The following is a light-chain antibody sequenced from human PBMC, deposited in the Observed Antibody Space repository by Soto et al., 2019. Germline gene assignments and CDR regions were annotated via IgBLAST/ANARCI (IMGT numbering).Light chain of an antibody. CDR3: LQYDSYPYS. CDR2: DAS. Sequence: DIPVTQSPSTLSASVGDRVTITCRASQTPGGFLAWFQQKPGKAPKLLIYDASNLQTGVPRRFSGSRAGTEFSLTISGLQPDDCASYFCLQYDSYPYSFGQVTKLEIK. J-gene: IGKJ2*01. V-gene: IGKV1-5*01. CDR1: QTPGGF.